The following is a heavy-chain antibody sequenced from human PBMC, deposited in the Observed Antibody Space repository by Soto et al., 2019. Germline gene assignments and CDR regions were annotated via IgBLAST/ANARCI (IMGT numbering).Heavy chain of an antibody. CDR2: IWYDGSNK. V-gene: IGHV3-33*01. CDR3: ARGPEYQLLFGSFDP. Sequence: PGGSLRLSCAASGFNFRTYGMHWVRQAPGKGLEWVAVIWYDGSNKYYADSVKGRSTISRDNSNNTVYLQMNSLRAEDTAVYYCARGPEYQLLFGSFDPWGQGTLVTVSS. J-gene: IGHJ5*02. CDR1: GFNFRTYG. D-gene: IGHD2-2*01.